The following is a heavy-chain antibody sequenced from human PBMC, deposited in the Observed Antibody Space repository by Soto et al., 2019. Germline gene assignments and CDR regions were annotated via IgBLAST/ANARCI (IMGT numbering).Heavy chain of an antibody. Sequence: ASVKVSCKASGYTFTGYYMHWVRQAPGQGLEWMGWINPNSGNTNYAQKLQGRVTMTTDTSTSTAYMELRSLRSDDTAVYYCARPYSSGWYYFDYWGQGTLVTSPQ. D-gene: IGHD6-19*01. J-gene: IGHJ4*02. CDR1: GYTFTGYY. V-gene: IGHV1-18*04. CDR2: INPNSGNT. CDR3: ARPYSSGWYYFDY.